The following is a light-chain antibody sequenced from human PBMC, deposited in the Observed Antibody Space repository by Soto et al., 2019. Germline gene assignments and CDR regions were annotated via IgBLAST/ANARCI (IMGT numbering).Light chain of an antibody. V-gene: IGLV1-51*01. CDR2: DNN. CDR3: GTWDTSLSGGL. CDR1: SSNIGNNF. Sequence: QSVLTQPPSVSAAPGQTVTISCSGGSSNIGNNFVSWYQQLPGTAPKLLIYDNNKRPSGIPDRFSASRSATSATLAITGLPTGDGAVYYCGTWDTSLSGGLFGGGTKVTVL. J-gene: IGLJ2*01.